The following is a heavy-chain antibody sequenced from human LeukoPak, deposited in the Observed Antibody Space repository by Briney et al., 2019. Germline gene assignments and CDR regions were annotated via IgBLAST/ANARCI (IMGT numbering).Heavy chain of an antibody. Sequence: GGSLRLSCAASGFTCDDYAMHWVRQAPGKGLEWVSGISWNSGSIGYADSVKGRFTISRDNAKNSLYLQMNSLRAEDTALYYCAKANHAVTTRGFDYWGQGTLVTVSS. CDR1: GFTCDDYA. J-gene: IGHJ4*02. CDR3: AKANHAVTTRGFDY. CDR2: ISWNSGSI. V-gene: IGHV3-9*01. D-gene: IGHD4-17*01.